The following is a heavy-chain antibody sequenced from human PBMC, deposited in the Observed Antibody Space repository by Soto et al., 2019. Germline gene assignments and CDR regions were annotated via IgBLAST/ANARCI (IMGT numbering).Heavy chain of an antibody. CDR3: ARCDYGDYAPAKYYYYGMDV. J-gene: IGHJ6*02. V-gene: IGHV1-69*13. Sequence: ASVKVSCKASGGTFSSYAISWVRQAPGQGLEWMGGIIPIFGTANYAQKFQGRVTITADESTSTAYMELSSLRSEDTAVYYCARCDYGDYAPAKYYYYGMDVWGQGTTVTVSS. CDR1: GGTFSSYA. CDR2: IIPIFGTA. D-gene: IGHD4-17*01.